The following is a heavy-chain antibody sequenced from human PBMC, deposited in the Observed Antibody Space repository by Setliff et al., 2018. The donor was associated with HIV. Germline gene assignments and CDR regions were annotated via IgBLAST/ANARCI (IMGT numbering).Heavy chain of an antibody. V-gene: IGHV1-18*01. CDR3: ARDHPYFCSSTSCSFLDY. CDR2: ISAYNGNT. D-gene: IGHD2-2*01. J-gene: IGHJ4*02. Sequence: ASVKVSCKASGYTFTSYGISWVRQAPGQGLEWMGWISAYNGNTNYAQKLQGRVTMTTDTSTSTAYMELRSLRSDDTAVYYCARDHPYFCSSTSCSFLDYWGQGTLVTVSS. CDR1: GYTFTSYG.